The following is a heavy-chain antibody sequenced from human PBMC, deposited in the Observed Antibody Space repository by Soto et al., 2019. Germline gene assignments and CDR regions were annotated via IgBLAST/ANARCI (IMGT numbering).Heavy chain of an antibody. V-gene: IGHV3-48*02. J-gene: IGHJ4*02. D-gene: IGHD3-22*01. CDR1: GFTFSSYS. CDR3: ARESCGQNYYDSSGYCETDY. CDR2: ISSSSSTI. Sequence: GGSLRLSCAASGFTFSSYSMNWVRQAPGKGLEWVSYISSSSSTIYYADSVKGRFTISRDNAKNSLYLQMNSLRDEDTAVYYCARESCGQNYYDSSGYCETDYWGQGTLVTVSS.